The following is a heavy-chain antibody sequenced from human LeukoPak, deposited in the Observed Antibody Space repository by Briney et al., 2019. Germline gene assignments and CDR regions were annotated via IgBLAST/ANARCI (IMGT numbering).Heavy chain of an antibody. Sequence: ASVKVSCKASGYTFTGYYMHWVRQAPGQGLEWMGWINPNSGGTNYAQKFQGRVTMTRDTSISTAYMELSRLRSDDTAVYYCARGWRRAISSSWYNYYYYGMDVWGQGTTVTVSS. D-gene: IGHD6-13*01. CDR1: GYTFTGYY. V-gene: IGHV1-2*02. CDR3: ARGWRRAISSSWYNYYYYGMDV. CDR2: INPNSGGT. J-gene: IGHJ6*02.